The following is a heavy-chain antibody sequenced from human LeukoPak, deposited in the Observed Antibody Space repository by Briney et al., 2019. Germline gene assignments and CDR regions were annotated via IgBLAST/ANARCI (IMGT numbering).Heavy chain of an antibody. CDR1: GGSIINYY. V-gene: IGHV4-59*01. D-gene: IGHD3-22*01. CDR3: ARVGADYYDSSGYYGGYFDY. CDR2: IYYSGGT. Sequence: SETLSLTCTMSGGSIINYYWTWIRQPPGKGLEWIGHIYYSGGTNYNPSLKSRVTISVDTSKNQFSLKLSSVTAADTAVYYCARVGADYYDSSGYYGGYFDYWGQGTLVTVSS. J-gene: IGHJ4*02.